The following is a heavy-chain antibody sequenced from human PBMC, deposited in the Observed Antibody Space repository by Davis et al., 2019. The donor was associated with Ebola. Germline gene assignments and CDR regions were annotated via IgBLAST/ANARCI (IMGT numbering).Heavy chain of an antibody. D-gene: IGHD3-10*01. CDR2: INHSGST. J-gene: IGHJ6*02. CDR3: AGMVRGVIIAYYYGMDV. CDR1: GGSSSGYY. V-gene: IGHV4-34*01. Sequence: SETLSLTCAVYGGSSSGYYWSWIRQPPGKGLEWIGEINHSGSTNYNPSLKSRVTISVDTSKNQFSLKLSSVTAADTAVYYCAGMVRGVIIAYYYGMDVWGQGTTVTVSS.